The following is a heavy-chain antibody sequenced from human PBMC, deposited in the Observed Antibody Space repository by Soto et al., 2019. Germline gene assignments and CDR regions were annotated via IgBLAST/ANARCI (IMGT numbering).Heavy chain of an antibody. D-gene: IGHD2-21*01. V-gene: IGHV1-2*04. CDR1: GYTFTGYY. CDR2: INPNSGGT. Sequence: GASVKVSCKASGYTFTGYYMHWVRQAPGQGLEWMGWINPNSGGTNYAQKFQGWVTMTRDTSISTAYMELSRLRSDDTAVYYCARTQDVAAVRGFDPWGQGTLVTVSS. CDR3: ARTQDVAAVRGFDP. J-gene: IGHJ5*02.